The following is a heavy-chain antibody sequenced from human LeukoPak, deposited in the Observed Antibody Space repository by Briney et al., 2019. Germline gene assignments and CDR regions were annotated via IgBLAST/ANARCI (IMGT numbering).Heavy chain of an antibody. V-gene: IGHV3-43*01. CDR3: LGMDV. CDR1: GFTFDDYT. J-gene: IGHJ6*02. Sequence: GGTLRLSCAASGFTFDDYTMHWVRQAPGKGLEWVSLISWDGGSTYYADSVKGRFTISRDNSKNSLYLQMNSLRTEDTALYYCLGMDVWGQGTTVTVSS. CDR2: ISWDGGST.